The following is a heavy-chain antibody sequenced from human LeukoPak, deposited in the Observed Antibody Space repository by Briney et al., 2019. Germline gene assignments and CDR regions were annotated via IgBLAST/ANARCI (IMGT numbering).Heavy chain of an antibody. V-gene: IGHV4-59*08. CDR2: IYYDGST. J-gene: IGHJ4*02. CDR3: ARHHDGGPKLRLDF. D-gene: IGHD2-15*01. Sequence: PSETLSLTCTVSGGSISNYYWTWIRQPPGKGLEWIGSIYYDGSTNYNPSLNSRVTTSIDTSMNQLSLTLVSVTAADTAVYFCARHHDGGPKLRLDFWGLGVLVTVSS. CDR1: GGSISNYY.